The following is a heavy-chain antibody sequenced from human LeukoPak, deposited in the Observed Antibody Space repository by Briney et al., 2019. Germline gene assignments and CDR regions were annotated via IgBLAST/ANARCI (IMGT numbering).Heavy chain of an antibody. Sequence: SETLSLTCTVSGGSISSYYWSWIRQPPGKGLEWIGYIYYSGSTNYNPSLKSRVTISVDTSKNQFSLKLSSVTAADTAVYYCARVSAEYDFWSGYYLNWFDPWGQGTLVTVSS. J-gene: IGHJ5*02. V-gene: IGHV4-59*12. CDR3: ARVSAEYDFWSGYYLNWFDP. D-gene: IGHD3-3*01. CDR2: IYYSGST. CDR1: GGSISSYY.